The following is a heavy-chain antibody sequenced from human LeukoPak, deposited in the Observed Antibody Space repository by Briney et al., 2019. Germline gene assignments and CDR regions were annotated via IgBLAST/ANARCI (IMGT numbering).Heavy chain of an antibody. CDR1: GGSISSSSYY. CDR3: ARMGIAVAGSKNYGMDV. J-gene: IGHJ6*02. D-gene: IGHD6-19*01. V-gene: IGHV4-39*07. CDR2: IYYSGST. Sequence: PSETLSLTCTVSGGSISSSSYYWGWIRQPPGKGLEWIGSIYYSGSTYYNPSLKSRVTISVDTSKNQFSLKLSSVTAADTAVYYCARMGIAVAGSKNYGMDVWGQGTTVTVSS.